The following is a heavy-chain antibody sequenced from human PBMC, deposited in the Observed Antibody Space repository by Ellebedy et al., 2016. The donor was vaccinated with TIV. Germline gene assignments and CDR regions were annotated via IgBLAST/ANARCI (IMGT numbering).Heavy chain of an antibody. J-gene: IGHJ4*02. V-gene: IGHV1-69*05. CDR2: IIPIFGTA. Sequence: SVKVSCXASGGTFSSYAISWVRQAPGQGLEWMGGIIPIFGTANYAQKLQGRVTMTTDTSTSTAYMELRSLRSDDTAVYYCARDWATYYYDSSGYYYFDYWGQGTLVTVSS. D-gene: IGHD3-22*01. CDR3: ARDWATYYYDSSGYYYFDY. CDR1: GGTFSSYA.